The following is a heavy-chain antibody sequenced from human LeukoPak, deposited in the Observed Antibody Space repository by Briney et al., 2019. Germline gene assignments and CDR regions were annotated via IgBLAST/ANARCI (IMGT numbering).Heavy chain of an antibody. CDR1: GFTCRSYC. J-gene: IGHJ4*02. D-gene: IGHD3-3*02. Sequence: GGSLTLSCAASGFTCRSYCMTWLRQAPGKGLKWVANVNPGGSENYYVGSVKGRFNITRDNDKNSIYLQMNSLRAEDTALYYCARDRAHSGFWGQGTLVTVSS. CDR3: ARDRAHSGF. CDR2: VNPGGSEN. V-gene: IGHV3-7*01.